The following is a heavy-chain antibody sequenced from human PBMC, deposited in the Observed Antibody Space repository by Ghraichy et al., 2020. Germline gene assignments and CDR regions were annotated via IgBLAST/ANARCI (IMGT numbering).Heavy chain of an antibody. J-gene: IGHJ6*02. V-gene: IGHV4-34*01. CDR3: ASLNSYGYYYYYYGMDV. CDR1: GGSFSGYY. Sequence: SETLSLTCAVYGGSFSGYYWSWIRQPPGKGLEWIGEINHSGSTNYNPSLKSRVTISVDTSKNQFSLKLSSVTAADTAVYYCASLNSYGYYYYYYGMDVWGQGTTVTVSS. D-gene: IGHD5-18*01. CDR2: INHSGST.